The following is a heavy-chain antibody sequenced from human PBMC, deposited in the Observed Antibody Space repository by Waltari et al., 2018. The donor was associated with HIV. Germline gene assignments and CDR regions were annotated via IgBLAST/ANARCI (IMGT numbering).Heavy chain of an antibody. J-gene: IGHJ4*02. Sequence: QVQLVQSGAEVKKPGSSVKVSGKASGGNFCRHAISWVRKGPEQGLEWMGGIIPIFGTANYAQKFQVRVTITADESTSTAYMELSSLRSEDTAVYYCARAPGYCTNGVCQDYWGQGTLVTVSS. CDR2: IIPIFGTA. D-gene: IGHD2-8*01. CDR3: ARAPGYCTNGVCQDY. CDR1: GGNFCRHA. V-gene: IGHV1-69*01.